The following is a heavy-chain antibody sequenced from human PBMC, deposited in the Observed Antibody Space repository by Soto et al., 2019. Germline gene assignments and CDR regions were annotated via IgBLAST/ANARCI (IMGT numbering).Heavy chain of an antibody. D-gene: IGHD3-9*01. J-gene: IGHJ4*02. V-gene: IGHV3-7*01. CDR3: ARVLTGAFDY. CDR1: GFTFSSYW. Sequence: EVQLVESGGGLVQPGGSLRLSCAASGFTFSSYWMSWVRQAPGKGLEWGANIKQEGSEKYYVDSVKGRFTISRANANNSLYLQMNSLRAEDTAVYYCARVLTGAFDYWGQGTLVTVSS. CDR2: IKQEGSEK.